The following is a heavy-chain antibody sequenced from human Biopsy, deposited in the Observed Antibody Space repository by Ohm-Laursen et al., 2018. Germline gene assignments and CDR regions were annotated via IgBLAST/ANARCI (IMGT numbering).Heavy chain of an antibody. J-gene: IGHJ6*02. D-gene: IGHD5/OR15-5a*01. V-gene: IGHV3-30*18. CDR2: ISYDQITK. CDR1: GFTFRTYG. Sequence: SLRLSCSASGFTFRTYGMHWVRLAPGKGLEWVAVISYDQITKHYADSVRGRFTISRDNSKNTLYLQVNSLRTEDTAVYYCAKDLSVYYYYGIDVWGQGTTVTVSS. CDR3: AKDLSVYYYYGIDV.